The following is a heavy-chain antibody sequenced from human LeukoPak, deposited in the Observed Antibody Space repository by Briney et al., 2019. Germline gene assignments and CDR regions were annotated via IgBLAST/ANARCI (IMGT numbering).Heavy chain of an antibody. J-gene: IGHJ5*02. CDR3: ASYTGGTVTTYGWFDP. CDR1: GFTFSSYA. CDR2: ISYDGSNK. Sequence: PGRSLTLSCAASGFTFSSYAMHWVRQAPGKGLEWVAVISYDGSNKYYADSVKARFTISRDNSKNTLYLQMNSLRAEDTAVYYCASYTGGTVTTYGWFDPWGQGTLVTVSS. V-gene: IGHV3-30-3*01. D-gene: IGHD4-17*01.